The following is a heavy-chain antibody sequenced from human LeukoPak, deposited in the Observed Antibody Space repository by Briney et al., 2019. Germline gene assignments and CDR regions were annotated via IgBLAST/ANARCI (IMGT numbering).Heavy chain of an antibody. J-gene: IGHJ5*02. CDR3: ARGDILTGYTYNWFDP. Sequence: ASVKVSCKASGYTFTSYYMHWVRQPPGQGLEWMGIINPSCGSTSYAQKFQGRVTMTRDMSTSTVYMELSSLRSEDTAVYYCARGDILTGYTYNWFDPWGQGTLVTVSS. CDR1: GYTFTSYY. V-gene: IGHV1-46*01. D-gene: IGHD3-9*01. CDR2: INPSCGST.